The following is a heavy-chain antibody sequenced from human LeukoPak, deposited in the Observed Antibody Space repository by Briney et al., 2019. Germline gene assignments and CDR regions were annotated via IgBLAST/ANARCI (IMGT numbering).Heavy chain of an antibody. Sequence: KSSETLSVTCTVSGGSISSYYRSWIRQPAGKGLESIGRIYTSGYTNYNPSLKSRVTMSVDTSKNQFSLKLSSVTAADTAVYYCARVKDTSGYPEDYWGQGTLVTVSS. J-gene: IGHJ4*02. CDR2: IYTSGYT. CDR3: ARVKDTSGYPEDY. CDR1: GGSISSYY. V-gene: IGHV4-4*07. D-gene: IGHD3-22*01.